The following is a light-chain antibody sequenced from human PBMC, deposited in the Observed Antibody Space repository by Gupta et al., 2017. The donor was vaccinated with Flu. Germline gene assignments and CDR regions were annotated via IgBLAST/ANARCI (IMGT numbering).Light chain of an antibody. V-gene: IGKV1-39*01. CDR1: QSISNY. CDR3: QQSDSTPLLT. Sequence: SSLSASVGDRVTITCRASQSISNYLNWYQHKPGEAPKLLVYRASSWQSGVPSRFSGSGSGTDFTLTISSRQPEDCATYFCQQSDSTPLLTFGHGTKVDIK. CDR2: RAS. J-gene: IGKJ1*01.